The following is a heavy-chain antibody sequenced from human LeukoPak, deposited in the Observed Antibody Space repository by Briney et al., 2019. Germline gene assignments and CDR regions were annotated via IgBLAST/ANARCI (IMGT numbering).Heavy chain of an antibody. D-gene: IGHD4-17*01. Sequence: KSSGPTLVNPPQTLTLTCTFSGFSLPTRGVGVNWIRQPPGKALEWLSLIYWDDDKRYSPSLKSRLTITRDTSKKQVVLTMTNMDPVDTATYYCAHSGDYGDFRGVVHSWGQGTLVTVSP. CDR3: AHSGDYGDFRGVVHS. CDR2: IYWDDDK. CDR1: GFSLPTRGVG. J-gene: IGHJ4*02. V-gene: IGHV2-5*02.